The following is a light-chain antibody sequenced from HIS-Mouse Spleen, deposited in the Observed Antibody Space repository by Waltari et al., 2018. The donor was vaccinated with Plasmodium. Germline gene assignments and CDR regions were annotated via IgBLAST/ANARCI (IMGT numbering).Light chain of an antibody. Sequence: SYELTQPPSVSVSPGQTARITCPGDALPKKYAYWYQQKSGQAPVQVIYEESKRPSGIPGRFAGSSSGTMATLTISGGQVEDEADYYCYSTDSSGNHRVFGGGTKLTVL. J-gene: IGLJ3*02. CDR2: EES. V-gene: IGLV3-10*01. CDR3: YSTDSSGNHRV. CDR1: ALPKKY.